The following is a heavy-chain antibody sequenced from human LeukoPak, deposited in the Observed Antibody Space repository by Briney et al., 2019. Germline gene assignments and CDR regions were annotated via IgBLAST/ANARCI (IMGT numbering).Heavy chain of an antibody. V-gene: IGHV3-23*01. CDR3: AKFLPTHIVVANYYFDY. J-gene: IGHJ4*02. CDR2: ISGSGGSS. Sequence: GGSLRLSCAASGFTFSSYAMSWVRQAPGKGLEWVSAISGSGGSSYYADSVKGRFTISRDNSKNTLYLQMNSLRAEDTAVYYCAKFLPTHIVVANYYFDYWGQGTLVTVSS. D-gene: IGHD2-21*01. CDR1: GFTFSSYA.